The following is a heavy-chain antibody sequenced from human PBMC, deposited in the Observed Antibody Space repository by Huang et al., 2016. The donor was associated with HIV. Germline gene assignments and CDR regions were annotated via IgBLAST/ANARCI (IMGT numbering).Heavy chain of an antibody. CDR3: ALKGDSSGWEYFRH. Sequence: QVQLVESGGGVVQPGRSLRLSCAASGFPFSSYGMPWVRQGPWKVLEWVAVIWYDGINKYYADSVKGRFPISRDNSKNTLYLQMNSLKTEDTAVYYCALKGDSSGWEYFRHWGQGTLVTVSS. J-gene: IGHJ1*01. V-gene: IGHV3-33*08. CDR1: GFPFSSYG. CDR2: IWYDGINK. D-gene: IGHD6-19*01.